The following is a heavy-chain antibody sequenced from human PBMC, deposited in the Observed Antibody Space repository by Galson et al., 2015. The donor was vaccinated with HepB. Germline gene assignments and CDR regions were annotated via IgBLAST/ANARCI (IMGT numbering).Heavy chain of an antibody. V-gene: IGHV1-3*01. Sequence: SVKVSCKASGYTFTSYAMHWVRQAPGQRLEWMGWINAGNGNTKYSQKFQGRVTITRDTSASTAYMELSSLRSEDTAVYYCARDPRADLLLWVGQDAFDIWGQGTMVTVSS. D-gene: IGHD3-10*01. CDR1: GYTFTSYA. J-gene: IGHJ3*02. CDR2: INAGNGNT. CDR3: ARDPRADLLLWVGQDAFDI.